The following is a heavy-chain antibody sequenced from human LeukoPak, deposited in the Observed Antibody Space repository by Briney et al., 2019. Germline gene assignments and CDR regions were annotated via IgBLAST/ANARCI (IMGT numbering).Heavy chain of an antibody. V-gene: IGHV1-24*01. CDR2: FDPEDGET. J-gene: IGHJ6*03. Sequence: ASVKVSCKVSGYTLTELSMHWVRQAPGKGLEWMGGFDPEDGETIYAQKLQGRVTMTTDTSTSTAYMELRSLRSDDTAVYYCARQNYYYYMDVWGKGTTVTISS. CDR1: GYTLTELS. CDR3: ARQNYYYYMDV.